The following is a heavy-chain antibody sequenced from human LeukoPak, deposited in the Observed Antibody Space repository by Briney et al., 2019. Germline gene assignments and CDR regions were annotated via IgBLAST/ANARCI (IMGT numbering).Heavy chain of an antibody. CDR3: ARDQGYNYYYYYGMDV. CDR2: IYSGGST. V-gene: IGHV3-53*01. CDR1: GFTVSSNY. Sequence: GGSLRLSCAASGFTVSSNYMSWVRQAPGKGLEWVSVIYSGGSTYYADSVKGRFTISRDNSKNTLYLQMNSLRAEDTAVYYCARDQGYNYYYYYGMDVWGQGTTVTVSS. J-gene: IGHJ6*02. D-gene: IGHD5-24*01.